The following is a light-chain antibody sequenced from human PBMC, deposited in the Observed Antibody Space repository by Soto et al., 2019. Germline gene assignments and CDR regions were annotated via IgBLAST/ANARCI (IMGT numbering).Light chain of an antibody. Sequence: QSALTQPASVSGSPGQSITISCTGTSSDVGGYNYVSWYQQHPGKAPKLMIYDVSNRPSGVSNRFSGSKSGNTASLTISGLQAEDEADYYCSSYGSSNTVVFGGGTKVTVL. CDR2: DVS. CDR3: SSYGSSNTVV. J-gene: IGLJ2*01. CDR1: SSDVGGYNY. V-gene: IGLV2-14*01.